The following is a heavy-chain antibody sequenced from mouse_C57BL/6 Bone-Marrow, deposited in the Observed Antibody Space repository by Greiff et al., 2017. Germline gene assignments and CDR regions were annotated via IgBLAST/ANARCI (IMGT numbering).Heavy chain of an antibody. Sequence: QVQLQQSGPGLVQPSQSLSITCTVSGFSLTSYGVHWVRQSPGKGLEWLGVIWSGGSTDYNAAFISRLSISKDNSKSQVFFKMNSLQADDTAIYXCARRMMVTRGRAWFAYWGQGTLVTVAA. CDR1: GFSLTSYG. D-gene: IGHD2-3*01. CDR3: ARRMMVTRGRAWFAY. J-gene: IGHJ3*01. CDR2: IWSGGST. V-gene: IGHV2-2*01.